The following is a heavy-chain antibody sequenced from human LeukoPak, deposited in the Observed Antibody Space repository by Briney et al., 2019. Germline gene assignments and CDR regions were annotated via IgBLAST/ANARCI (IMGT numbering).Heavy chain of an antibody. CDR1: VFTVSAYA. Sequence: GGSLRLSCAASVFTVSAYAMAWVRQAPGKGLEWVSTIYDDNTYYAASVKGRFAISTDNSKNTLYLKMNSLRVEDTAVYFCAARKVRGVWFYLDYWGQGTLVTVSS. CDR2: IYDDNT. D-gene: IGHD3-10*01. V-gene: IGHV3-23*01. CDR3: AARKVRGVWFYLDY. J-gene: IGHJ4*02.